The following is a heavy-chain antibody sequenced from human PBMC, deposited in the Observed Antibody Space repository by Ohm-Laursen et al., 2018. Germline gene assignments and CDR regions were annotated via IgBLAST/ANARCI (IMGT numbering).Heavy chain of an antibody. J-gene: IGHJ6*02. CDR2: INPSGGST. CDR3: ARVQVKLPRGYYYGMDV. CDR1: GYTFTSYY. V-gene: IGHV1-46*01. D-gene: IGHD1-7*01. Sequence: SSVKVSCKASGYTFTSYYMHWVRQAPGQGLEWMGIINPSGGSTSYAQKFQGRVTMTRDTSTSTVYMELSSLRSEDTAVYYCARVQVKLPRGYYYGMDVWGQGTTGTVSS.